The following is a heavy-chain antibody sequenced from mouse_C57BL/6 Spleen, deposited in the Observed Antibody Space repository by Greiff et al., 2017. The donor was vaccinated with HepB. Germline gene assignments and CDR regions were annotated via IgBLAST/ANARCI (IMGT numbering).Heavy chain of an antibody. J-gene: IGHJ4*01. CDR3: ARAYYYGSRGAMGY. Sequence: EVKLVESGGGLVKPGGSLKLSCAASGFTFSDYGMHWVRQAPEKGLEWVAYISSGSSTNYYADTVKGRFTISRDNAKNTLFLQMTSLRSEDTAMYYGARAYYYGSRGAMGYWGQGTTVTVSS. CDR1: GFTFSDYG. CDR2: ISSGSSTN. D-gene: IGHD1-1*01. V-gene: IGHV5-17*01.